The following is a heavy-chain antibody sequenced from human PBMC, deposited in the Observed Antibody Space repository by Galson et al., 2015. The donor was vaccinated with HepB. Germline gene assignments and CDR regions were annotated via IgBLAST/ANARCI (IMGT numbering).Heavy chain of an antibody. V-gene: IGHV3-21*01. J-gene: IGHJ4*02. Sequence: SLRLSCAASGFTFSSYSMNWVRQAPGKGLEWVSSISSSSSYIYYADSVKGRFTISRDNAKNSLYLQMNSLRAEDTAVYYCARDPSPGTGIDYWGQGTLVTVSS. CDR2: ISSSSSYI. CDR3: ARDPSPGTGIDY. CDR1: GFTFSSYS. D-gene: IGHD2-8*02.